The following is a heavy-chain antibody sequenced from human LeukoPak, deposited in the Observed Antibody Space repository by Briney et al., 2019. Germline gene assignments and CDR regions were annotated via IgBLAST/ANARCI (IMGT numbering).Heavy chain of an antibody. CDR3: DV. CDR1: GGSISSGSYY. J-gene: IGHJ6*02. V-gene: IGHV4-61*02. Sequence: SETLSLTCTVSGGSISSGSYYWSWIRQPAGKGLEWIGRIYTSGSTNYNPSLKSRVTISVDTSKNQFFLKLSSVTAADTAVYGMDVWGQGTTVTVSS. CDR2: IYTSGST.